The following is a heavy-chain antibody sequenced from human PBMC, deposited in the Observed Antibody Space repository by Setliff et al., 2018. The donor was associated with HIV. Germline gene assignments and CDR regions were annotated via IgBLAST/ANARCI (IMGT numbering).Heavy chain of an antibody. CDR3: ARSKTFYDFWGGYYTHGAFKI. Sequence: SETLSLTCTVSGGSFTSRSYYWGWIRQPPGKGLEWIGSIFYSGITYYNPSLKSRVTISADTSKNQFSLNLTSVTAADTAVYYCARSKTFYDFWGGYYTHGAFKIWGLGTMVT. CDR1: GGSFTSRSYY. J-gene: IGHJ3*02. V-gene: IGHV4-39*01. D-gene: IGHD3-3*01. CDR2: IFYSGIT.